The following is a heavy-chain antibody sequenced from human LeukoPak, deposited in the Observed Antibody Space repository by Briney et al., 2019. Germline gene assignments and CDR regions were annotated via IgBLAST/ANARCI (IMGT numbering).Heavy chain of an antibody. D-gene: IGHD5-18*01. CDR2: INPNSGDT. CDR1: GYIFTGYY. J-gene: IGHJ4*02. CDR3: ARVVGTAMVSYYFDY. Sequence: GASVKVSCKASGYIFTGYYMHWVRQAPGQGLEWMGWINPNSGDTNYAQKFQGRVTMTRDTSISIAYMELSRLRSDDTAVYYCARVVGTAMVSYYFDYWGQGTLVTVSS. V-gene: IGHV1-2*02.